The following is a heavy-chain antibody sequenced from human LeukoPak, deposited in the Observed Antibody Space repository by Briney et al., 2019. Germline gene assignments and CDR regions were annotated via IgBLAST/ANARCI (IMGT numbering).Heavy chain of an antibody. J-gene: IGHJ5*02. CDR3: ARDRYCSGGSCYSLGRFDP. V-gene: IGHV1-2*02. CDR2: INPNSGGT. D-gene: IGHD2-15*01. CDR1: GYTFTGYY. Sequence: ASVKVSCKASGYTFTGYYMHWVRQAPGQGLEWMGWINPNSGGTNYAQKFQGSVTMTRDTSISTAYMELSRLRSDDTAVYYCARDRYCSGGSCYSLGRFDPWGQGTLVTVSS.